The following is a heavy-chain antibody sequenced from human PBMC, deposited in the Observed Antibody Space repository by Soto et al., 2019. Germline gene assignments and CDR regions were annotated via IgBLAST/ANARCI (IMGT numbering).Heavy chain of an antibody. V-gene: IGHV3-21*01. CDR2: IASRSNYI. CDR1: GFTVSDYN. J-gene: IGHJ6*02. D-gene: IGHD2-21*01. CDR3: ARNRRIAVEMDV. Sequence: GGSLRLSCVASGFTVSDYNMNWLRQTPGKGLEWVSSIASRSNYIYYADSLKGRFTVSRDNARNSLYLQVDNLRAEDTAVYYCARNRRIAVEMDVWGQGTTVTVSS.